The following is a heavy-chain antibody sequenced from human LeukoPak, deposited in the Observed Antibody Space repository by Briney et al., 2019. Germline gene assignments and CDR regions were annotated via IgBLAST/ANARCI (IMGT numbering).Heavy chain of an antibody. V-gene: IGHV3-74*01. Sequence: PGGSLRLSCAASGFTFSSYWMHWVRQAPGKGLVWASRINSDGSSTSYADSVKGRFTISRDNAKNTLYLQMNSLRAEDTAVYYCARDDDSSGYYFSFYYYYYYGMDVWGQGTTVTVSS. CDR2: INSDGSST. J-gene: IGHJ6*02. D-gene: IGHD3-22*01. CDR1: GFTFSSYW. CDR3: ARDDDSSGYYFSFYYYYYYGMDV.